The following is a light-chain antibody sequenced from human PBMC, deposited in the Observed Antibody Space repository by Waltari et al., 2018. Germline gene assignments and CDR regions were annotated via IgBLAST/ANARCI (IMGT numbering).Light chain of an antibody. CDR2: EDS. Sequence: QSALTQPASVSGSPGQSITISCTGTSSDVGRYDLASWYQQHPDKAPKLLVFEDSQWPSGVSNRFSGSKSGNTASLTISGLQAEDEADYYCCSYADSRTWVFGGGTKLTVL. CDR1: SSDVGRYDL. CDR3: CSYADSRTWV. J-gene: IGLJ3*02. V-gene: IGLV2-23*01.